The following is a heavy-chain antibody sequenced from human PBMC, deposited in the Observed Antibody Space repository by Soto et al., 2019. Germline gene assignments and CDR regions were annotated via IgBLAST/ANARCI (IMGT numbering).Heavy chain of an antibody. CDR3: ARGLTGKLLGGYYYYYGMDV. D-gene: IGHD1-26*01. CDR2: IIPIFGTA. J-gene: IGHJ6*02. V-gene: IGHV1-69*06. CDR1: GGTFSRFA. Sequence: QVQLVQSGAEVKKPGSSVKVSCKASGGTFSRFAISWVRQAPGQGLEWMGGIIPIFGTANYAQKFQGRVTITADKSTSTAYMELSSLRSEDTAVYYCARGLTGKLLGGYYYYYGMDVWGQGTTVTVSS.